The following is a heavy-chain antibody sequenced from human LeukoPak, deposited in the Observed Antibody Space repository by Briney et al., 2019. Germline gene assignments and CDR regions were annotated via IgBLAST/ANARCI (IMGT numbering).Heavy chain of an antibody. CDR3: ARDRGNWNDGAFDI. CDR2: LYYSGNT. Sequence: SETLSLTCTVSGGSISNYYWSWIRQPPGKGLEWIGYLYYSGNTNYNPSLKSRVTISVDTSKNQFSLRLSSVTAAGTAVYYCARDRGNWNDGAFDIWGQGTVVTVSS. V-gene: IGHV4-59*01. J-gene: IGHJ3*02. CDR1: GGSISNYY. D-gene: IGHD1-1*01.